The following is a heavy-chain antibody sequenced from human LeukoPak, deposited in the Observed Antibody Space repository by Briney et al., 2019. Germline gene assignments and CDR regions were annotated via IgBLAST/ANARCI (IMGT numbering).Heavy chain of an antibody. D-gene: IGHD3-9*01. CDR1: GGSISSGYYY. J-gene: IGHJ6*03. V-gene: IGHV4-61*01. Sequence: SETLSLTCTVSGGSISSGYYYWTWIRQPPGKGLEWIGYIYYSGSTNYNPSLKSRVTISVDTSKNQFSLRLSSVTAADTAVYYCARAYYDILTGTIHYYYYMDVWGKGITVTISS. CDR2: IYYSGST. CDR3: ARAYYDILTGTIHYYYYMDV.